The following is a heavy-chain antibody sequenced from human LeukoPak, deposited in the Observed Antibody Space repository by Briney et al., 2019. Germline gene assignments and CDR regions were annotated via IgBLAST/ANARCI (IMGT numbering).Heavy chain of an antibody. CDR3: ARDQGTSVGWPAVGRMGYFDY. J-gene: IGHJ4*02. V-gene: IGHV3-33*01. D-gene: IGHD6-19*01. Sequence: GGSLRLSCAASGFIFSSSGMHWVRQTPGKGLEWVGIIWYDGSNKYYADSVKGRFTISRDNAKNTVYLQMNSLRVEDTAVYYCARDQGTSVGWPAVGRMGYFDYWGQGTLVTVSS. CDR2: IWYDGSNK. CDR1: GFIFSSSG.